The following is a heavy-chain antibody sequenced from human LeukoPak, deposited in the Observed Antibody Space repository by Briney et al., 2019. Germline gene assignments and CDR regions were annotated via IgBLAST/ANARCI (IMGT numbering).Heavy chain of an antibody. Sequence: ASVKVSCEASGYTFTSYGISWVRQAPGQGLEWMGWISAYNGNTNYAQKLQGRVTMTTDTSTSTAYMELRSLRSDDAAVYYCAREVKYYYDSSGPNDYWGQGTLVAVSS. D-gene: IGHD3-22*01. CDR1: GYTFTSYG. CDR3: AREVKYYYDSSGPNDY. J-gene: IGHJ4*02. CDR2: ISAYNGNT. V-gene: IGHV1-18*01.